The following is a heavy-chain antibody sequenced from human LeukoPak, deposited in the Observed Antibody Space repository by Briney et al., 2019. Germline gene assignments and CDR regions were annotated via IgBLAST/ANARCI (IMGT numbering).Heavy chain of an antibody. J-gene: IGHJ4*02. CDR2: INTKTGNP. Sequence: ASVKVSCKASGYTFTGHAMNWVRQAPGQGLEWMGYINTKTGNPTYAQGFTGRFVFSLDTSVSTAYLQISSLKPEDTAVYYCAKGGWVVVAGMDYWGQGTLVTVSS. CDR3: AKGGWVVVAGMDY. V-gene: IGHV7-4-1*02. CDR1: GYTFTGHA. D-gene: IGHD6-19*01.